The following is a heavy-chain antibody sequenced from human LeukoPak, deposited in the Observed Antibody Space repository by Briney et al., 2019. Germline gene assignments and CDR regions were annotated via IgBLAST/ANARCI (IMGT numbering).Heavy chain of an antibody. CDR3: ARESGYCSSTSCEPFDP. J-gene: IGHJ5*02. CDR1: GFTFSDYY. CDR2: ISSSGSTI. D-gene: IGHD2-2*03. V-gene: IGHV3-11*01. Sequence: GGSLRLSCAASGFTFSDYYMSWIRQAPGKELEWVSYISSSGSTIYYADSVKGRFTISRDNAKNSLYLQMNSLRAEDTAVYYCARESGYCSSTSCEPFDPWGQGTLVTVSS.